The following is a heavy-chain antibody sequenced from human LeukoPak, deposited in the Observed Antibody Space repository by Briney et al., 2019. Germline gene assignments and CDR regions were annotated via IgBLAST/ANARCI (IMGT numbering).Heavy chain of an antibody. V-gene: IGHV1-2*04. Sequence: ASVKVSCKASGYTFTGYYMHWVRQAPGQGLEWMGWINPNSGGTNYAQKFQGWVTMTRDTSISTAYMELSRLRSDDTAVYYCARTAAAGRSYYGMDVWGQGTTVTVSS. CDR3: ARTAAAGRSYYGMDV. CDR1: GYTFTGYY. D-gene: IGHD6-13*01. J-gene: IGHJ6*02. CDR2: INPNSGGT.